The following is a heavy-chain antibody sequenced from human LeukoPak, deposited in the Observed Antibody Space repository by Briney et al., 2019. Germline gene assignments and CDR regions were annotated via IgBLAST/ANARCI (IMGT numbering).Heavy chain of an antibody. CDR3: ASNDRDITGTPWVFVY. CDR1: GFTFSSYS. CDR2: ISSSSSYI. J-gene: IGHJ4*02. Sequence: GGSLRLSCAASGFTFSSYSMNWVRQAPGKGLEWVSSISSSSSYIYYAESVKGRFTISRDNAKSSLYLQMNSLRAEDTAVYYCASNDRDITGTPWVFVYWGQGTLVTVSS. V-gene: IGHV3-21*01. D-gene: IGHD1-7*01.